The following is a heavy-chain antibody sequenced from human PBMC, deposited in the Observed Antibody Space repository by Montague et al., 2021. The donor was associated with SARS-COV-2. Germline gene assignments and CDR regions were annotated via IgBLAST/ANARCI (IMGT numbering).Heavy chain of an antibody. J-gene: IGHJ3*02. V-gene: IGHV4-39*01. CDR1: GVVDLRRRSE. D-gene: IGHD4-17*01. CDR3: ARQYGDYSDNACTI. CDR2: LENNKST. Sequence: SETLSLTCTVSGVVDLRRRSEEHTSELQSHHELVCRLMLENNKSTXYKASLKSRVTIYVDTSKNQFSLKLTSVTAADTAIYYCARQYGDYSDNACTIWGQGTMVIVSS.